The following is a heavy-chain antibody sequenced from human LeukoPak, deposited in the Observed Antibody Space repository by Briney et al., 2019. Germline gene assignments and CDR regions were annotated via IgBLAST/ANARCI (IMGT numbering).Heavy chain of an antibody. CDR3: ASLTYGSGSNRPRNWLDP. CDR2: INHSGST. J-gene: IGHJ5*02. V-gene: IGHV4-34*01. D-gene: IGHD3-10*01. Sequence: SETLSLTCAVYGGSFSGYYWSWIRQPPGKGLEWIGEINHSGSTNYNPSLKSRVTISVDTSKNQFSLKLSSVTAADTAVYYCASLTYGSGSNRPRNWLDPWGQGTLVSVSS. CDR1: GGSFSGYY.